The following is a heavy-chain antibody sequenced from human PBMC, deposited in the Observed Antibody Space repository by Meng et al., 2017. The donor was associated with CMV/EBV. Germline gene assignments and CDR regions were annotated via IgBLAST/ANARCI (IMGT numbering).Heavy chain of an antibody. CDR2: IYYSGST. J-gene: IGHJ5*02. Sequence: SETLSLTCTVSGGSISSSSYYWGWIRQPPGKGLEWIGSIYYSGSTYYNPSLKSRVTISVDTSKNQFSLKLSSVTAADTAVYYCASYWYQLLEDNYNWFDPWGQGTLFTVSS. D-gene: IGHD2-2*01. V-gene: IGHV4-39*01. CDR3: ASYWYQLLEDNYNWFDP. CDR1: GGSISSSSYY.